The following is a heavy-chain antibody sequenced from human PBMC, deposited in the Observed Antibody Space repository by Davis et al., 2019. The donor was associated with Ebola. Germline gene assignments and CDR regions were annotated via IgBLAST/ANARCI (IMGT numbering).Heavy chain of an antibody. V-gene: IGHV1-46*01. CDR3: ATALGYCSSTSCPLLRYYYYGMDV. D-gene: IGHD2-2*01. J-gene: IGHJ6*02. CDR2: INPSGGST. Sequence: ASVKVSCKASGYTFTSYYMHWVRQAPGQGLEWMGIINPSGGSTSYAQKFQGRVTMTRDTSTSTVYMELSSLRSEDTAVYYCATALGYCSSTSCPLLRYYYYGMDVWGQGTTVTVSS. CDR1: GYTFTSYY.